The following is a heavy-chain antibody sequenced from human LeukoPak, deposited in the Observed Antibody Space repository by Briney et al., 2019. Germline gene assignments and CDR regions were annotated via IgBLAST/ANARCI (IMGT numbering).Heavy chain of an antibody. CDR2: ISGSASGVTT. J-gene: IGHJ4*02. V-gene: IGHV3-23*01. CDR3: AKNDFGSGWVGGY. CDR1: GFSFSTYA. D-gene: IGHD6-19*01. Sequence: GGSLRLSCAASGFSFSTYAMSWVRQAPGKGLEWVSAISGSASGVTTYYADSVKGRFTISRDNSKNTLCLQMNSLRAEDTAVYYCAKNDFGSGWVGGYWGQGTLVTVSS.